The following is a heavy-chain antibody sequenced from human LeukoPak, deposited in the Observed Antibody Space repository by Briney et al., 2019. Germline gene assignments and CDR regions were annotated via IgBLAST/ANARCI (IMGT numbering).Heavy chain of an antibody. V-gene: IGHV1-2*02. D-gene: IGHD6-19*01. CDR2: INPNSGGT. J-gene: IGHJ4*02. Sequence: EASVKVSCKASGYTFTGYYMHWVRQAPGQGLEWMGWINPNSGGTNYAQKFQGRVTMTRDTSISTAYMELSRLRSDDTAVYYCARELGLAVAGEEPGYWGQGTLVTVSS. CDR1: GYTFTGYY. CDR3: ARELGLAVAGEEPGY.